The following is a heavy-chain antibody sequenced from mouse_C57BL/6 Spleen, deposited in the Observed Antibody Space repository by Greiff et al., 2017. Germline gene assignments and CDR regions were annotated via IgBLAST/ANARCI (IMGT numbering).Heavy chain of an antibody. CDR3: ARRGCYDDDEEYCDV. CDR2: IDPSDSYT. Sequence: VQLQQSGAELVMPGSSVKLSCKASGYTFTSYWMHWVKQRPGQGLEWIGEIDPSDSYTNYNQQFKGKSTLTVDKSSSTAYMQLSSLTSEDSAVYYCARRGCYDDDEEYCDVWGTGTTVTVSS. D-gene: IGHD2-4*01. J-gene: IGHJ1*03. CDR1: GYTFTSYW. V-gene: IGHV1-69*01.